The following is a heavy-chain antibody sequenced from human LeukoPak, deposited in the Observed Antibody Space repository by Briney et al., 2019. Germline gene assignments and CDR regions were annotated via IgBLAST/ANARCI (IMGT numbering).Heavy chain of an antibody. V-gene: IGHV4-39*01. CDR2: IHYSGNT. Sequence: KPSETLSLTCTVSGGSTSSSNYYWGWIRQPPGKGLEWSGGIHYSGNTYYNPSLKSRVTISVDTSKNQFSLKLSSVTAADTAVYYCARLGAGPTYYDFWSGYSSFYFDYWGQGTLVTVSS. CDR3: ARLGAGPTYYDFWSGYSSFYFDY. D-gene: IGHD3-3*01. J-gene: IGHJ4*02. CDR1: GGSTSSSNYY.